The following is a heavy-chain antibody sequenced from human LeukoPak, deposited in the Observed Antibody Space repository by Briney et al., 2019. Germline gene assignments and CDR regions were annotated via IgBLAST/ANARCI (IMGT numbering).Heavy chain of an antibody. J-gene: IGHJ4*02. V-gene: IGHV4-39*07. CDR2: INHSGST. CDR1: GGSISSSSYY. Sequence: SETLSLTCTVSGGSISSSSYYWGWIRQPPGKGLEWIGEINHSGSTNYNPSLKSRVTISVDTSKNQFSLKLSSVTAADTAVYYCARRRGYYGSGSYYKDYWGQGTLVTVSS. D-gene: IGHD3-10*01. CDR3: ARRRGYYGSGSYYKDY.